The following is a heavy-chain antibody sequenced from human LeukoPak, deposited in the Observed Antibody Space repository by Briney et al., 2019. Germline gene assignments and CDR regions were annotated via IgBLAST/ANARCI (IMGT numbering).Heavy chain of an antibody. CDR2: ISYDGSDR. V-gene: IGHV3-30*18. CDR3: AKGVSRGVDPTGLEY. CDR1: GFTFSSYG. Sequence: GGSLRLSCVASGFTFSSYGMHWVRQAPGKGPEWVAVISYDGSDRYYANFVKGRFTISRDNSKSTLFLQTNSMRPEDTAVYYCAKGVSRGVDPTGLEYWGQGTLVTVSS. J-gene: IGHJ4*02. D-gene: IGHD1-1*01.